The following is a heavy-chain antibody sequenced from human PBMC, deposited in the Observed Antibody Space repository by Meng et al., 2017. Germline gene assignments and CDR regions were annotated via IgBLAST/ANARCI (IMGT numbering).Heavy chain of an antibody. J-gene: IGHJ4*02. CDR2: INVYSGIT. V-gene: IGHV1-18*01. CDR1: GYTLSSDG. Sequence: QGPVGQSGAVVKKPGASVEVSCDTSGYTLSSDGFAWVRQTPEQGLEWLGWINVYSGITNYAQKFQGRVTMTTDTSTRTGYMELTSLTSDDTATYYCATRGNPYLNCWGQGTLVTVSS. CDR3: ATRGNPYLNC.